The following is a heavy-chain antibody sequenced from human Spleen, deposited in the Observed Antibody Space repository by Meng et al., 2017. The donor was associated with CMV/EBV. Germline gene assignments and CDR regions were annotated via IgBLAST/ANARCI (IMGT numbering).Heavy chain of an antibody. V-gene: IGHV5-51*01. CDR1: GYSFTNYW. Sequence: GSGYSFTNYWIGWVRQMPGKGLEWMGIIYPGDSDTRYSPSFQGQVTLSADKSISTAYLQWSSLKASDTAMYYCARQVTDYGALHFDYWGQGTLVTVSS. CDR3: ARQVTDYGALHFDY. J-gene: IGHJ4*02. CDR2: IYPGDSDT. D-gene: IGHD4-17*01.